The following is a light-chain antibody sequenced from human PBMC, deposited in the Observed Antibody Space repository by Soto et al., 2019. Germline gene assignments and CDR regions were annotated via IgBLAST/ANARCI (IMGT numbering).Light chain of an antibody. CDR1: QSVGTN. Sequence: EIVMTQSPVTLSVSPGERATLSCRASQSVGTNLAWYQQKPGQAPGLLISGASTRATGIPARFSGSGSGTEFPLPISSLQSEDFAIYYCQQYDDWPQLTFGGGTKLEIK. CDR3: QQYDDWPQLT. V-gene: IGKV3-15*01. CDR2: GAS. J-gene: IGKJ4*01.